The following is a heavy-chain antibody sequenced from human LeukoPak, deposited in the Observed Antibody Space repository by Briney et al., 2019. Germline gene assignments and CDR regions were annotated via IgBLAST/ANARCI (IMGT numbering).Heavy chain of an antibody. V-gene: IGHV5-51*01. J-gene: IGHJ4*02. D-gene: IGHD6-13*01. CDR1: GYSFTNYW. CDR2: ISPDGSDT. CDR3: ARLTSSWSFDY. Sequence: GESLKISCKGSGYSFTNYWIGWVRQMPGKGLEWMGIISPDGSDTRYSPSFQGQVTISADKSLPTAYLQWSSLKASDTAMYYCARLTSSWSFDYWGQGTLVTVSS.